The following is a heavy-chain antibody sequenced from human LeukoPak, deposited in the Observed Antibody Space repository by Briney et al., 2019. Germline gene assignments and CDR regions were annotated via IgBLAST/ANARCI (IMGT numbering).Heavy chain of an antibody. J-gene: IGHJ4*02. V-gene: IGHV4-38-2*02. D-gene: IGHD5-18*01. CDR3: ARGRYSYGNAFDY. Sequence: NPSETLSLTCTVSGYSISSGYYWGWIRQPPGKGLEWIGSIYHSGSTYYNPSLKSRVTISVDTSKNQFSLKLSSVTAADTAVCYWARGRYSYGNAFDYWGQGTLVTVSS. CDR1: GYSISSGYY. CDR2: IYHSGST.